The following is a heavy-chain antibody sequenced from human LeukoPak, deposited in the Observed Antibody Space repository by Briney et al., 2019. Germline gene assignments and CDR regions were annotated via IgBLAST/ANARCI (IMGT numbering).Heavy chain of an antibody. V-gene: IGHV1-46*01. CDR2: INPSGGST. CDR3: TRGSIAYYYMDV. J-gene: IGHJ6*03. CDR1: GYIFTSYF. Sequence: ASVKVSCKASGYIFTSYFMHWVRQAPGQGLEWMGLINPSGGSTRYAQKFQGRVTMTRDMSTSTVYMELSSLRSEDTAVYYCTRGSIAYYYMDVWGKGTTVTISS. D-gene: IGHD3-22*01.